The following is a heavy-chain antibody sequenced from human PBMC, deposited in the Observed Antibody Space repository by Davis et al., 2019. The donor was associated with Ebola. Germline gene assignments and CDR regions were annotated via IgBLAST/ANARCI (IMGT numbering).Heavy chain of an antibody. D-gene: IGHD3-10*01. CDR3: ARDRYGERYFDY. Sequence: GESLKISCAASGFTFRSFCLHWVRQAPGKGLGWVAIISSDGTNKYYADSVKGRFTISRDNSKNTLYLQMNSLRAEDTAVYYGARDRYGERYFDYWGQGTLVTVSS. CDR2: ISSDGTNK. J-gene: IGHJ4*02. CDR1: GFTFRSFC. V-gene: IGHV3-30-3*01.